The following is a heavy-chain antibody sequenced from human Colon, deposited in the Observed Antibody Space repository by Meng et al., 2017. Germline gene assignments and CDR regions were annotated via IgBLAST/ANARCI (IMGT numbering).Heavy chain of an antibody. J-gene: IGHJ3*02. CDR2: ISSSGSTI. Sequence: GGSLRLSCAASGFTFSSYEMNWVRQAPGKGLEWVSYISSSGSTIYYADSVKGRFTISRDNAKNSLYLQMNSLRAEDTAVYYCARVDNSGSYLNDAFDIWGQGTMVTFSS. D-gene: IGHD1-26*01. CDR3: ARVDNSGSYLNDAFDI. V-gene: IGHV3-48*03. CDR1: GFTFSSYE.